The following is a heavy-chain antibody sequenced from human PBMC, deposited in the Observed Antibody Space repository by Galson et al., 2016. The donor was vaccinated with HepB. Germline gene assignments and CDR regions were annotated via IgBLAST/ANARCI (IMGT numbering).Heavy chain of an antibody. CDR1: GFMFSTYW. J-gene: IGHJ4*02. CDR2: IEGTGSPI. Sequence: SLRLSCAASGFMFSTYWMTWVRQAPGKGLEWVSYIEGTGSPIYYADSVKGRFIISRDNAKNSLDLQINSLRDEDTAVYYCASDGGFGIHFDSWGQGTLVTVSS. D-gene: IGHD2-15*01. V-gene: IGHV3-48*02. CDR3: ASDGGFGIHFDS.